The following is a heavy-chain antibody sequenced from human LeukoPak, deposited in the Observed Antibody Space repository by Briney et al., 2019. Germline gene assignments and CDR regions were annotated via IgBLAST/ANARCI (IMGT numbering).Heavy chain of an antibody. Sequence: PGGSLRLSCAASGFTLSSYWIHWVRQAPGKGLVWVSRISSDSRNTYYADSVKGRFTISRDNAKNSLYLQMNSLRAEDTAVYYCARDLTIRGSSDNYYYGMDVWGQGTTVTVSS. J-gene: IGHJ6*02. CDR3: ARDLTIRGSSDNYYYGMDV. CDR2: ISSDSRNT. V-gene: IGHV3-74*01. D-gene: IGHD6-6*01. CDR1: GFTLSSYW.